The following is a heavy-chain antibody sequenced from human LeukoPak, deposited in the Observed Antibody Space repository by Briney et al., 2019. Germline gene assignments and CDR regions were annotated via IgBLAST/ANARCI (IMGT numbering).Heavy chain of an antibody. CDR3: ARGRFSSSWDY. CDR1: GFTFSSYS. V-gene: IGHV3-48*04. J-gene: IGHJ4*02. Sequence: GGSLRLSCAASGFTFSSYSMNWVRQAPGKGLEWVSYISSSSSTIYYADSVKGRFTISRDNAKNSLYLQMNSLRAEDTAVYYCARGRFSSSWDYWGQGTLVTVSS. D-gene: IGHD6-13*01. CDR2: ISSSSSTI.